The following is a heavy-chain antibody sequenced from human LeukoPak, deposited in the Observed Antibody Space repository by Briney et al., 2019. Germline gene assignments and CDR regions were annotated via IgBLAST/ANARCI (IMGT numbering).Heavy chain of an antibody. CDR2: ISDSGGST. D-gene: IGHD4-23*01. CDR3: AKSDAEPTLLVTDQVLYFDY. Sequence: GRSLRLPCAASGLTYSSYAMSWVPHAPGKGLECVSAISDSGGSTYYAGSVKGRLTISRDNSKNTLYLQMNSLRAEDTAVYYCAKSDAEPTLLVTDQVLYFDYWGQRTLVTVSS. V-gene: IGHV3-23*01. CDR1: GLTYSSYA. J-gene: IGHJ4*02.